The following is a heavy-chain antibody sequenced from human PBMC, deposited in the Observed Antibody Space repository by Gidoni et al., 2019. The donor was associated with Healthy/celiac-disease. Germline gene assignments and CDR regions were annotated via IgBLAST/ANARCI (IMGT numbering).Heavy chain of an antibody. CDR1: GGSISSSSYY. CDR3: ARPKTFNWFDP. Sequence: QLQLQESGPGLVKPSETLSLTCTVSGGSISSSSYYWGWIRQPPGKGLKSRVTISVDTSKNQFSLKLSSVTAADTAVYYCARPKTFNWFDPWGQGTLVTVSS. V-gene: IGHV4-39*01. J-gene: IGHJ5*02.